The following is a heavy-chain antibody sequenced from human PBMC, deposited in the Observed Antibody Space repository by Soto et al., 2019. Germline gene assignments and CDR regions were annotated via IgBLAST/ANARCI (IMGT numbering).Heavy chain of an antibody. CDR3: ARDSVAYDFWSGYLI. CDR2: ISAYNGNA. V-gene: IGHV1-18*01. CDR1: GYTFTSYG. J-gene: IGHJ4*02. Sequence: VASVKVSCKASGYTFTSYGISWVRQAPGQGLEWMGWISAYNGNANYAQKLQGRVTMTTDTSTSTAYMELRSLRSDDTAVYYCARDSVAYDFWSGYLIWGQGTLVTAPQ. D-gene: IGHD3-3*01.